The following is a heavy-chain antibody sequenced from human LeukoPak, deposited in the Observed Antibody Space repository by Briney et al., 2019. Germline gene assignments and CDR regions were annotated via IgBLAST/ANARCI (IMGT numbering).Heavy chain of an antibody. CDR3: ASSPSYSSSWYALDS. V-gene: IGHV3-13*01. Sequence: PGGSLGLSCAASGFTISSYDMHWVRQATGKGLEWVSAIGTTGDTYYSQSVRGRFTISRENAKNSLFLQMNSLRAGDAAVYFCASSPSYSSSWYALDSWGQGTLVTVSS. D-gene: IGHD6-13*01. CDR2: IGTTGDT. J-gene: IGHJ4*02. CDR1: GFTISSYD.